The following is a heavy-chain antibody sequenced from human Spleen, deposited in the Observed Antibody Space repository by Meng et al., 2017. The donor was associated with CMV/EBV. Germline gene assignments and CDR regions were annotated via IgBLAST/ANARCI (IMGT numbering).Heavy chain of an antibody. V-gene: IGHV4-34*01. Sequence: LYLTCAVCGGSFSGYYWSWIRQPPGKGLEWIGEINHSGSTNYNPSLKSRVTISVDTSKNQFSLKLSSVTAADTAVYYCARDHLSSSSTWGQGTLVTVSS. CDR2: INHSGST. J-gene: IGHJ5*02. D-gene: IGHD6-6*01. CDR1: GGSFSGYY. CDR3: ARDHLSSSST.